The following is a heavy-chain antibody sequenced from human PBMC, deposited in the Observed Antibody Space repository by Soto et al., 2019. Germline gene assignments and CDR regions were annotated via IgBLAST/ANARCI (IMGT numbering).Heavy chain of an antibody. CDR2: IRSKANSYAT. Sequence: WCCLRHCGASSGFIVSGSGMHWVRKASGKGLEWVGRIRSKANSYATAYAASVKGRFTISRDDSKNTAYLQMNSLKTEDTAVYYCTRRWTTEPLYYYYYGMDVWGQGTTVTVSS. V-gene: IGHV3-73*01. CDR1: GFIVSGSG. CDR3: TRRWTTEPLYYYYYGMDV. J-gene: IGHJ6*02. D-gene: IGHD4-4*01.